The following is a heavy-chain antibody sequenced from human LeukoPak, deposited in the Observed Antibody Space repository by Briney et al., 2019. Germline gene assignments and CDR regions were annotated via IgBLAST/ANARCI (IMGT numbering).Heavy chain of an antibody. CDR2: IIPIFGTA. D-gene: IGHD6-13*01. CDR3: VTAAAGLYYFDY. CDR1: GGTFSSYA. Sequence: ASVKVSCKASGGTFSSYAISWVRQAPGQGLEWMGGIIPIFGTANYAQKFQGRVTITADESTSTAYMELSSLRAEDTALYYCVTAAAGLYYFDYWGQGTLVTVSS. V-gene: IGHV1-69*13. J-gene: IGHJ4*02.